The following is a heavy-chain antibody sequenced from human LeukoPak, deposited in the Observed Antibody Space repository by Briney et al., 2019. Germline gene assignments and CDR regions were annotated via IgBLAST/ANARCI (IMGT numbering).Heavy chain of an antibody. V-gene: IGHV4-59*01. D-gene: IGHD6-19*01. CDR3: ARVRSSGWIEYFQH. CDR1: GGSISSYY. Sequence: SETLSLTCTVSGGSISSYYWSWIRQPPGKGLEWMGYIYYSGSTNYNPSLKSRVTISVDTSKNQFSLKLSSVTAADTAVYYCARVRSSGWIEYFQHWGQGTLVTVSS. CDR2: IYYSGST. J-gene: IGHJ1*01.